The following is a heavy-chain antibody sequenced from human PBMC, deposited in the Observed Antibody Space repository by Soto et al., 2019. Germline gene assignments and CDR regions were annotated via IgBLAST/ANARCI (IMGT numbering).Heavy chain of an antibody. CDR1: GFTFSSYA. V-gene: IGHV3-30-3*01. CDR3: ARDSSSTVFDY. J-gene: IGHJ4*02. Sequence: LRLSCAASGFTFSSYAMHWVRQAPGKGLEWVAVISYDGSNKYYADSVKGRFTISRDNSKNTLYLQMNSLRAEDTAVHYCARDSSSTVFDYWGPGTLVTVSS. CDR2: ISYDGSNK. D-gene: IGHD4-17*01.